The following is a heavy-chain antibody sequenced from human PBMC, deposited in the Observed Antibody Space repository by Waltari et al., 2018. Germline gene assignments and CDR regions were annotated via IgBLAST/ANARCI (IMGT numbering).Heavy chain of an antibody. CDR1: RFTFSNFE. Sequence: EAQLVESGGGLVQSGGSLRLSCAGSRFTFSNFELNWVRQGPGKGLELISNISSTGMTTYYADSVKGRFTSSRDNAKNSLYLQMNSLRAEDTAVYYCASFGGSYFFDHWGQGTLVTVSS. CDR2: ISSTGMTT. J-gene: IGHJ4*02. D-gene: IGHD1-26*01. V-gene: IGHV3-48*03. CDR3: ASFGGSYFFDH.